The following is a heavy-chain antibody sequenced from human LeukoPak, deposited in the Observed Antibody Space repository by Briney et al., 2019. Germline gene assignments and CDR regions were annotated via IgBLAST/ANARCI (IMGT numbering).Heavy chain of an antibody. CDR3: ARVWITMVRGVIRYYYYGMDV. D-gene: IGHD3-10*01. CDR2: INHSGST. V-gene: IGHV4-34*01. Sequence: SETLSLTCAVYGGSFSGYYWSWIRQPPGKGLEWIGEINHSGSTNFNPSLKSRVTISVDTSKNQFSLKLSSVTAADTAVYYCARVWITMVRGVIRYYYYGMDVWGQGTTVTVS. CDR1: GGSFSGYY. J-gene: IGHJ6*02.